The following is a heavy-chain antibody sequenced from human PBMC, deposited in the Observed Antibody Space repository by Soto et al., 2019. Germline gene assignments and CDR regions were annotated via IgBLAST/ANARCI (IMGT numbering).Heavy chain of an antibody. Sequence: PGGSLRLSCAASGFTFTRYSMNWVRQAPGKGLEWVASISSTTNYIYYGDSMKGRFTISRDNAKNSLYLEMNSLRAEDTAVYYCARESEDLTSNFDYWGQGTLVTVSS. V-gene: IGHV3-21*06. CDR1: GFTFTRYS. CDR2: ISSTTNYI. CDR3: ARESEDLTSNFDY. J-gene: IGHJ4*02.